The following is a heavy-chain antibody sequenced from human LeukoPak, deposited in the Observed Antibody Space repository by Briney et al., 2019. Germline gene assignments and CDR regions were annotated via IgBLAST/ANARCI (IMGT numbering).Heavy chain of an antibody. Sequence: PGRSLRLSCAASGXTVSSNYMSWVRQAPGKWLEWVSMIYAGGSTYYADSVKGRFTISRDNSKNTLYLQMNSLRAEDTAVYYCASGLYGMDVWGQGTTVTVSS. CDR2: IYAGGST. D-gene: IGHD2-21*01. V-gene: IGHV3-66*01. CDR3: ASGLYGMDV. J-gene: IGHJ6*02. CDR1: GXTVSSNY.